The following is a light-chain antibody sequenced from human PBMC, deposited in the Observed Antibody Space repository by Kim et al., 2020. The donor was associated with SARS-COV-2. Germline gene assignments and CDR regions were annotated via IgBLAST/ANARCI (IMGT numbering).Light chain of an antibody. CDR2: QDS. J-gene: IGLJ2*01. CDR1: KLGDKY. CDR3: QAWDSSIVV. V-gene: IGLV3-1*01. Sequence: SVSPGQTASITCSGDKLGDKYACWYQQKPGQSPGLVIYQDSKRPSGIPERFSGSNSGNTATLTISGTQAMYEADYYCQAWDSSIVVFGGGTQLTVL.